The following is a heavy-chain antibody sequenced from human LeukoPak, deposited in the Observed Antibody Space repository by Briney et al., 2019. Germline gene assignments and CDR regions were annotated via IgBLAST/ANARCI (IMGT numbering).Heavy chain of an antibody. J-gene: IGHJ4*02. Sequence: VXQATGQXXXWMGWMNPNSGNTGYAQKFQGRVTMTRNTSISTAYMELSSLRSEDTAVYYCARVPRGYSYGPHFDYWGQGTLVTVSS. CDR3: ARVPRGYSYGPHFDY. CDR2: MNPNSGNT. D-gene: IGHD5-18*01. V-gene: IGHV1-8*01.